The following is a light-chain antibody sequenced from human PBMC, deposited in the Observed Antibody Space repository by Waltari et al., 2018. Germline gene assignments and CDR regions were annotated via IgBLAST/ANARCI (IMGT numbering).Light chain of an antibody. CDR3: QQYNLWPPAIT. CDR2: AAA. V-gene: IGKV3-15*01. Sequence: EIVMTQSPASLSVSLGDGATLSCWASRSVKTNLAWYQQRPGQAPRLLVYAAALRGTGFPVRFNGSGSGTEFTLTISSLQSEDVAVYYCQQYNLWPPAITFGQGTRLEIK. J-gene: IGKJ5*01. CDR1: RSVKTN.